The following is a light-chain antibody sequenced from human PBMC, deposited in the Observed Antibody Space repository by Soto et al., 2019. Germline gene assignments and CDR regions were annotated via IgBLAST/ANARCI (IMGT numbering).Light chain of an antibody. CDR1: SSDVGGYNY. CDR3: SSYTSSSTLLYV. CDR2: DVS. V-gene: IGLV2-14*01. Sequence: QSALTQPASVSGSPGQSITISCTGTSSDVGGYNYVSWYQQHPGKAPKLMIYDVSNRPSGVSKRFSGSKSGNTGSLTISGLHAEDEADYYCSSYTSSSTLLYVFGTGTKLTVL. J-gene: IGLJ1*01.